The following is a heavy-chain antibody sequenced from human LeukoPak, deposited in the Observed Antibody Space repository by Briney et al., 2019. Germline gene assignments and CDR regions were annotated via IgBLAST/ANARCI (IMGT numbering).Heavy chain of an antibody. CDR2: IYYSGST. D-gene: IGHD6-13*01. V-gene: IGHV4-59*12. CDR1: GGSISSYY. Sequence: SSETLSLTCTVSGGSISSYYWSWIRQPPGKGLEWIGYIYYSGSTNYNPSLKSRVTISVDTSKNQFSLKLSSVTAADTAVYYCARGGSSWYYDAFDIWGQGTMVTVSS. CDR3: ARGGSSWYYDAFDI. J-gene: IGHJ3*02.